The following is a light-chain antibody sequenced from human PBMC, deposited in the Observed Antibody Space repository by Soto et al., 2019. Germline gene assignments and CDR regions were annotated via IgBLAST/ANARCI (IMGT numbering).Light chain of an antibody. Sequence: EVVLTQSPATLSLSLGEVATLSCRASQSVDRDLAWYRQKPGQPPSLLIHGASTRATGVPARFSGSGSETEFALVITSLQSEDVGVYYCQQYSDWPPTFGQGTRLEIK. J-gene: IGKJ1*01. V-gene: IGKV3-15*01. CDR1: QSVDRD. CDR3: QQYSDWPPT. CDR2: GAS.